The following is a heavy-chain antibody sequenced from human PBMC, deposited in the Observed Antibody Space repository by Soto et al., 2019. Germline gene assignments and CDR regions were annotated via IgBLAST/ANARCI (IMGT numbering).Heavy chain of an antibody. CDR2: IFHDGTA. V-gene: IGHV4-4*02. D-gene: IGHD3-10*01. Sequence: SETLSLTCAVSGVSLTSGNWWTWVRQSPQRGLEYIGEIFHDGTANYYPSFERRVAMSVDTSRNQFSLKLTSVTAADTAVYFCARLVYDTRLDYMYFDFWGPGTLVTVSS. CDR1: GVSLTSGNW. J-gene: IGHJ4*02. CDR3: ARLVYDTRLDYMYFDF.